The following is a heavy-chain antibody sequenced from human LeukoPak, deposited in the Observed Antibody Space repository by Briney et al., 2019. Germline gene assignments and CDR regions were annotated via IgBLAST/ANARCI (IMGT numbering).Heavy chain of an antibody. CDR2: ISGSGGST. V-gene: IGHV3-23*01. J-gene: IGHJ4*02. CDR3: ARTYSRESGYDFLFHY. Sequence: GGSLRLSCAASGFTFSSYAMSWVRQAPGKGLEWVSAISGSGGSTYYADSVKGRFSISRDNSKNTLYLQMNSLRAEDTAVYYCARTYSRESGYDFLFHYWGQGTQVTVSS. D-gene: IGHD5-12*01. CDR1: GFTFSSYA.